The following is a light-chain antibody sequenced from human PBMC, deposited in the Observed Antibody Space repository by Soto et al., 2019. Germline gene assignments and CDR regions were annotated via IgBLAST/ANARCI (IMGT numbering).Light chain of an antibody. J-gene: IGLJ3*02. V-gene: IGLV1-47*03. CDR1: RSNIGSNY. Sequence: QAVVTQPPSASGTPGQRVTISCSGSRSNIGSNYVYWYQQLPGTAPKLLIYRDNQRPSGVPDRFSGSRSGTSASLAISGLWSEDEATYYCSTWDNSLSGLFGGGTKLTVL. CDR2: RDN. CDR3: STWDNSLSGL.